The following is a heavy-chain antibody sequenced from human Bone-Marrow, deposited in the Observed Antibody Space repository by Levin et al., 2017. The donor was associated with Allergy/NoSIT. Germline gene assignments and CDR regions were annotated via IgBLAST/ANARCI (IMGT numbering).Heavy chain of an antibody. V-gene: IGHV4-34*01. D-gene: IGHD2-8*01. CDR1: GGSFSGYY. J-gene: IGHJ5*02. Sequence: SETLSLTCAVYGGSFSGYYWSWIRQPPGKGLEWIGEINHSGSTNYNPSLKSRVTISVDTSKNQFSLKLSSVTAADTAVYYCARGHNGVCYTGNGKMRRKTNWFDPWGQGTLVTVSS. CDR3: ARGHNGVCYTGNGKMRRKTNWFDP. CDR2: INHSGST.